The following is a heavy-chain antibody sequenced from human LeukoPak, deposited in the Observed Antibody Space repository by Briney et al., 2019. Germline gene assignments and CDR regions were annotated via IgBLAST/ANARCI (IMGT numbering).Heavy chain of an antibody. J-gene: IGHJ4*02. D-gene: IGHD3-22*01. CDR3: ARAPYYYDTPPYFDY. Sequence: GESLKISCKGSGYSFTSYWIGWVRQMPGKGLEWMGIIYPGDSDTRYSPSFQGQVTISADKSISTPYLQWSSLKASDTAIYYCARAPYYYDTPPYFDYWGQGTLVTVFS. V-gene: IGHV5-51*01. CDR1: GYSFTSYW. CDR2: IYPGDSDT.